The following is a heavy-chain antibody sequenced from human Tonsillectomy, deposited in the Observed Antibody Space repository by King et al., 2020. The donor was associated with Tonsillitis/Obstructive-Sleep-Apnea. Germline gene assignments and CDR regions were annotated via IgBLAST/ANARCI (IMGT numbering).Heavy chain of an antibody. CDR3: ARFRYSNYYFDY. Sequence: VQLQQWGAGLLKPSETLSLTCAVYGGSFSGYYWSWIRQPPGKGLEWMVEINHSGRTNYNPSLKSRVTISVDTSKNQFSLKLSSVTAADTAVYYCARFRYSNYYFDYWGQGTLVTVSS. CDR1: GGSFSGYY. J-gene: IGHJ4*02. V-gene: IGHV4-34*01. D-gene: IGHD4-11*01. CDR2: INHSGRT.